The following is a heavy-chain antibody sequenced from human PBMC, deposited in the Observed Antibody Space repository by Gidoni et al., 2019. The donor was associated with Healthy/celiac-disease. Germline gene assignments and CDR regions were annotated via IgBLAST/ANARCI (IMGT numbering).Heavy chain of an antibody. Sequence: QLQLQESGPGLVKPSETLSLTCTVSGCAISSTSYDLGWIRQPPGKGLEWIGSIYYSGSTYYNPSLKSRVTISVDTSKNQFSLKLSSVTAADTAVYYCARHDYSNYLGELFDYWGQGTLVTVSS. CDR1: GCAISSTSYD. V-gene: IGHV4-39*01. D-gene: IGHD4-4*01. CDR2: IYYSGST. J-gene: IGHJ4*02. CDR3: ARHDYSNYLGELFDY.